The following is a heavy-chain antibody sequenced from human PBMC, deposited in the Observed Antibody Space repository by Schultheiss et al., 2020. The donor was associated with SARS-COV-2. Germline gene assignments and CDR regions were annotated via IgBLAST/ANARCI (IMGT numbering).Heavy chain of an antibody. CDR3: ARDNDFRQTYPLF. J-gene: IGHJ4*02. CDR2: ISGSGGST. D-gene: IGHD3-3*01. V-gene: IGHV3-23*01. CDR1: GFTFSSYA. Sequence: GGSLRLSCAASGFTFSSYAMSWVRQAPGKGLEWVSAISGSGGSTYYADSVKGRFTISRDNAKNSLYLQMNSLRAEDTAVYYCARDNDFRQTYPLFWGQGTLVTVSS.